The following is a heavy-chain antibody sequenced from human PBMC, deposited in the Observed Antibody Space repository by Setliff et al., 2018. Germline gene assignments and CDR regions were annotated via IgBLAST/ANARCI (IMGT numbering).Heavy chain of an antibody. CDR3: ERGFGYYYDSSGYYFHYGMDV. D-gene: IGHD3-22*01. CDR2: IYYSGST. J-gene: IGHJ6*02. V-gene: IGHV4-59*11. CDR1: GGSISSHY. Sequence: PSETLSLTCTVSGGSISSHYWSWIRQPPGKGLEWIGSIYYSGSTNYNPSLKSRVTISVDTSKNQFSLKLSSVTAADTAVYYCERGFGYYYDSSGYYFHYGMDVWGQGTTVTVSS.